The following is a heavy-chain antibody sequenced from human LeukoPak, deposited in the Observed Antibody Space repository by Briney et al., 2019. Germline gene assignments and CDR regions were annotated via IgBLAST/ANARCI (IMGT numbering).Heavy chain of an antibody. V-gene: IGHV4-59*01. D-gene: IGHD6-19*01. J-gene: IGHJ4*02. CDR1: GGSISTYY. Sequence: SETLSLTCTVSGGSISTYYWTWIRQPPGKGLEWIGNVYYSGSTNYNPSPKSRVTISVDTSKNQFSLKLRSVTAADTAVYYCATSQSWLVPYSFDYWGQGTLVTVSS. CDR3: ATSQSWLVPYSFDY. CDR2: VYYSGST.